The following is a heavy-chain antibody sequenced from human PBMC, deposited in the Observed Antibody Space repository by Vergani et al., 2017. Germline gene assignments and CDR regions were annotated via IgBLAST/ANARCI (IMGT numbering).Heavy chain of an antibody. Sequence: EVQLLESGGGLVQPGRSLRLSCAASGFTFDDYAMHWVRQAPGKGLEWVSGISWNSGSIGYADSVKGRFTISRDSAKNSLYLQMNSLRAEDTALYYCAKSSYYDSSGYSSWFDPWGQGTLVTVSS. J-gene: IGHJ5*02. CDR1: GFTFDDYA. D-gene: IGHD3-22*01. V-gene: IGHV3-9*01. CDR3: AKSSYYDSSGYSSWFDP. CDR2: ISWNSGSI.